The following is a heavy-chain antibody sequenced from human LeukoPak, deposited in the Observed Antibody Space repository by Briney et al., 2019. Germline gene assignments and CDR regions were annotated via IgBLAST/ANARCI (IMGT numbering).Heavy chain of an antibody. D-gene: IGHD3-10*01. CDR3: ASTNSYYYGSGSNYYYGMDV. V-gene: IGHV4-31*11. CDR1: GGSISSGGYS. Sequence: PSQTLSLTCAVSGGSISSGGYSWSWIRQPPGKGLEWIGYIYYSGSTYYNPSLKSRVTISVDTSKNQFSLKLSSVTAADTAVYYCASTNSYYYGSGSNYYYGMDVWGQGTTVTVSS. J-gene: IGHJ6*02. CDR2: IYYSGST.